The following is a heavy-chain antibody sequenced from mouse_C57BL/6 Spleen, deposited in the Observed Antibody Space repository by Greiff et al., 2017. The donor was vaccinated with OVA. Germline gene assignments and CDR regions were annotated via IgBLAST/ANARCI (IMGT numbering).Heavy chain of an antibody. CDR2: ISSGSSTI. D-gene: IGHD2-4*01. V-gene: IGHV5-17*01. CDR3: ARHDYDERNWYFDV. J-gene: IGHJ1*03. CDR1: GFTFSDYG. Sequence: VQLQQSGGGLVKPGGSLKLSCAASGFTFSDYGMHWVRQAPEKGLEWVAYISSGSSTIYYADTVKGRFTISRDNAKNTLFLQMTSLRSEDTAMYYCARHDYDERNWYFDVWGTGTTVTVSS.